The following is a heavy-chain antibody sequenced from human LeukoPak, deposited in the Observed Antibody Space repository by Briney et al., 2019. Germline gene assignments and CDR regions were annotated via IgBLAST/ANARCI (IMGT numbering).Heavy chain of an antibody. CDR1: GGSITNTNYY. J-gene: IGHJ3*02. D-gene: IGHD1-26*01. Sequence: SETLSLTCTASGGSITNTNYYWAWVRQPPGRGLEWLGNIFYNGGPYFNPSLKSRVAISVDTSKNHFSLRLNSVTAADTAVYYCATYSGTYSAFDIWGLGTLVTVSS. CDR3: ATYSGTYSAFDI. CDR2: IFYNGGP. V-gene: IGHV4-39*07.